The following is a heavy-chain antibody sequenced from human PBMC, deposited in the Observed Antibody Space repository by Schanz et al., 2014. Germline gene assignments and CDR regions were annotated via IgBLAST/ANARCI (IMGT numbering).Heavy chain of an antibody. D-gene: IGHD6-13*01. V-gene: IGHV3-48*02. CDR3: ATETYSSSWCFDY. J-gene: IGHJ4*02. CDR2: ISRSSSTI. CDR1: GFTFSNYN. Sequence: EQVLESGGGLVQPGGSLRLSCEASGFTFSNYNMNWVRQAPGKGLEWVSYISRSSSTIYYTDSVKGRFTISRDNAKNSVFLQMNGLRDEDTAVYYCATETYSSSWCFDYWGQGTLVTVSS.